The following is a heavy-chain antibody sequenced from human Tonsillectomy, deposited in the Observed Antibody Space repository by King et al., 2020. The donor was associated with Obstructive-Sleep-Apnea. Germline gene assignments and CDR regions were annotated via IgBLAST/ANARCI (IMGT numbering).Heavy chain of an antibody. CDR1: GGSISSYY. V-gene: IGHV4-59*01. CDR2: IYYSGST. D-gene: IGHD6-19*01. Sequence: QLQESGPGLVKPSETLSLTCTVSGGSISSYYWTWIRKPPGKGLEWIGYIYYSGSTNYNPSLKSRVTMSVDTPKNPFSLKLSSVTVADTAVYYCARVYTRYGSGSYYIWLDLWGQGTLVTVSA. J-gene: IGHJ5*01. CDR3: ARVYTRYGSGSYYIWLDL.